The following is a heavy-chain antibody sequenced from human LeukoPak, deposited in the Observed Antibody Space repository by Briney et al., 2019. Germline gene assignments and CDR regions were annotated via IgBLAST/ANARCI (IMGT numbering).Heavy chain of an antibody. CDR1: GFTFSSYA. J-gene: IGHJ4*02. D-gene: IGHD3-22*01. Sequence: GGSLRLSCAASGFTFSSYAMSWVRQAPGKGLEWVSAISGSGGSTYYADSVKGRFTISRDNSKNTLYLQMNSLRAEDTAVYYYAKADSSGYPPWGLFWGQGTLVTVSS. CDR2: ISGSGGST. CDR3: AKADSSGYPPWGLF. V-gene: IGHV3-23*01.